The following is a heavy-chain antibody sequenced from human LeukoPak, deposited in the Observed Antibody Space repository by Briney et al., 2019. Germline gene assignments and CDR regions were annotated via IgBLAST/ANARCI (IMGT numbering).Heavy chain of an antibody. CDR3: ARERHSSGWYGINYGMDV. Sequence: PGGSLRLSCAASGFTFSSYSMNWARQAPGKGLEWVSSISSSSSYIYYADSVKGRFTISRDNAKNSLYLQMNSLRAEDTAVYYCARERHSSGWYGINYGMDVWGQGTTVTVSS. V-gene: IGHV3-21*01. CDR1: GFTFSSYS. J-gene: IGHJ6*02. D-gene: IGHD6-19*01. CDR2: ISSSSSYI.